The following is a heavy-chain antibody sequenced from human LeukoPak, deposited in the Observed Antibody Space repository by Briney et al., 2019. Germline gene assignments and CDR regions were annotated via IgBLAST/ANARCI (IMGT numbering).Heavy chain of an antibody. CDR2: INPNSGGT. CDR3: ARDKRIAARRTDAFDI. Sequence: ASVKVSCKASGYTFTGYYMHWVRQAPRQGLEWMGWINPNSGGTNYAQKFQGRVTMTRDTSISTAYMELSRLRSDDTAVYYCARDKRIAARRTDAFDIWGQGTMVTVSS. D-gene: IGHD6-6*01. CDR1: GYTFTGYY. V-gene: IGHV1-2*02. J-gene: IGHJ3*02.